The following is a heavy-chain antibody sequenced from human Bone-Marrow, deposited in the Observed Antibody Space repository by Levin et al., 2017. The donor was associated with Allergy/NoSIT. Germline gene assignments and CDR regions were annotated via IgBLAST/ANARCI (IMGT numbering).Heavy chain of an antibody. CDR1: GFTFSSYG. Sequence: PGGSLRLSCAASGFTFSSYGMHWVRQAPGKGLEWVAVISYDGSNKYYADSVKGRFTISRDNSKNTLYLQMNSLRAEDTAVYYCAKSRRLPIDYWGQGTLVTVSS. J-gene: IGHJ4*02. D-gene: IGHD4-11*01. V-gene: IGHV3-30*18. CDR2: ISYDGSNK. CDR3: AKSRRLPIDY.